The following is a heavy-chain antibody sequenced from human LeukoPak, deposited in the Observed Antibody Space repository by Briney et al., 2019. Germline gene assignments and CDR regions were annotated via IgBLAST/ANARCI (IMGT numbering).Heavy chain of an antibody. J-gene: IGHJ5*02. CDR1: GGSISSSSYY. Sequence: SETLSLTCTVSGGSISSSSYYWGWIRQPPGKGLEWIGSIYYSGSTYYNPSLKSRVTISVDTSKNQFSLKLSSVTAADTAVYYCARAYPYDDILTGYSTNWFDPWGQGTLVTVSS. D-gene: IGHD3-9*01. V-gene: IGHV4-39*01. CDR3: ARAYPYDDILTGYSTNWFDP. CDR2: IYYSGST.